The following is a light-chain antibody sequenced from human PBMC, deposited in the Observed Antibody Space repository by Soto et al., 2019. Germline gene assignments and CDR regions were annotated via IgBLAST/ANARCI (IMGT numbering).Light chain of an antibody. CDR1: QSVSSNY. V-gene: IGKV3-20*01. Sequence: EIVLTQSPGTLSLSPGERATLSCRASQSVSSNYLAWYQQKPGQAPRLLIYGVSSRATGIPDRLSGSGTGTYLTLTISRLEPEDFAAYYSHRYGNSPCKFGQGTKVEIK. J-gene: IGKJ1*01. CDR2: GVS. CDR3: HRYGNSPCK.